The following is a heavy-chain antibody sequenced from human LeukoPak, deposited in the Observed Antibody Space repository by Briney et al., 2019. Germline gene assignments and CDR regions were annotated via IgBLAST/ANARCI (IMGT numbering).Heavy chain of an antibody. CDR3: ARAVSGYYYYYMDV. CDR2: IKQDGSEK. V-gene: IGHV3-7*01. Sequence: GGSLRLSCAASGFTFSSYWMSWVRQAPGKGLEWVANIKQDGSEKYYVDSVKGRFTISRDNAKNSLYLQMNSLRAEDTAVHYCARAVSGYYYYYMDVWGKGTTVTVSS. J-gene: IGHJ6*03. CDR1: GFTFSSYW. D-gene: IGHD1-14*01.